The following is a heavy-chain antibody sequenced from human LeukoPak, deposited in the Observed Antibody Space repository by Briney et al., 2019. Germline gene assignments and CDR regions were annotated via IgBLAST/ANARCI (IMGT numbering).Heavy chain of an antibody. V-gene: IGHV1-46*01. J-gene: IGHJ4*02. CDR2: INPSGGST. D-gene: IGHD6-6*01. CDR3: AREEQLVAYFDY. Sequence: ASVKVSCKASGYTFTSYYMHWVRQAPGQGLEWMGVINPSGGSTSYAQKFQGRVTVTRDTSTSTVYMELSSLRSEDTAVYYCAREEQLVAYFDYWGQGTLVTVSS. CDR1: GYTFTSYY.